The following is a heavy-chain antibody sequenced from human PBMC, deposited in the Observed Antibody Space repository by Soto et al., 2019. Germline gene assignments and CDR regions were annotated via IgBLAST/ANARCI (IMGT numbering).Heavy chain of an antibody. CDR1: GGTFSSYT. V-gene: IGHV1-69*02. D-gene: IGHD3-10*01. Sequence: ASVKVSCKASGGTFSSYTISWVRQAPGQGLEWMGRIIPILGIANYAQKFQGRVTITADKSTSTAYMELSSLRSEDTAVYYCAWTPPLITMVRGASDYYYMDVWGKGTTVTVSS. CDR2: IIPILGIA. CDR3: AWTPPLITMVRGASDYYYMDV. J-gene: IGHJ6*03.